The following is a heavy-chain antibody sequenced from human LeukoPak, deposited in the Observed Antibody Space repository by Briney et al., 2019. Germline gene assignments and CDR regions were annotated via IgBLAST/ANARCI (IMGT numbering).Heavy chain of an antibody. CDR2: IYYSGST. Sequence: SETLSLTCTVSGGSISSGGYYWSWIRQHPGKGLEWIGYIYYSGSTYYNPSLKRRVTISADTSKNQFSLTLSSVTAADTALYYCARVPGGGTAANWGQGTMVTVSS. CDR1: GGSISSGGYY. D-gene: IGHD1-7*01. V-gene: IGHV4-31*03. CDR3: ARVPGGGTAAN. J-gene: IGHJ3*01.